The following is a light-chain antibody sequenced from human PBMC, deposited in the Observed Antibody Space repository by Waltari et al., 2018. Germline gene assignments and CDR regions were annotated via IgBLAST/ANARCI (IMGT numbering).Light chain of an antibody. CDR1: TIDLATYHL. J-gene: IGLJ1*01. CDR3: CSYAGRNTYV. CDR2: EVN. V-gene: IGLV2-23*02. Sequence: QSALTQPAAVSGSPGQSITISCIGTTIDLATYHLVSWYQQHPGKAPKLIVYEVNQRPSGVSNRFSVSKSGNTASLTISGLQTEDEADYYCCSYAGRNTYVFGTGTKVTVL.